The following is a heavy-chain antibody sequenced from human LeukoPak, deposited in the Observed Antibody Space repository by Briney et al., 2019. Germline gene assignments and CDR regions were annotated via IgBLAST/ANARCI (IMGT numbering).Heavy chain of an antibody. Sequence: GGSLRLSCAASGFTFSSYAMSWVRQAPGKGLEWVSAISGSGGSTYYADSVKGRFTISRDNSKNTLYLQMNSLRAEDTAVYYCAKRPGGYSYGGDAFDIWGQGTMVTVSS. CDR3: AKRPGGYSYGGDAFDI. V-gene: IGHV3-23*01. D-gene: IGHD5-18*01. CDR1: GFTFSSYA. J-gene: IGHJ3*02. CDR2: ISGSGGST.